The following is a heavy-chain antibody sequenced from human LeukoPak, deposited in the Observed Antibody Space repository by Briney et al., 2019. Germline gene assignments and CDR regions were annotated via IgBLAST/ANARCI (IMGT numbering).Heavy chain of an antibody. Sequence: GGSLRLSCAASGFTFSSYAMHWVRQAPGKGLEWVAVISYDGSNKYYAGSVKGRFTISRDNSKNTLYLQMNSLRAEDTAVYYCARGGVGDYWGHRTLVTASS. V-gene: IGHV3-30*04. CDR3: ARGGVGDY. J-gene: IGHJ4*01. D-gene: IGHD3-10*01. CDR1: GFTFSSYA. CDR2: ISYDGSNK.